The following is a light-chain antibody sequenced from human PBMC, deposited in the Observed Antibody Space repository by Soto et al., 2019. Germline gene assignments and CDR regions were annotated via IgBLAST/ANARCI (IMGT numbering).Light chain of an antibody. CDR1: QSVSSY. Sequence: IGLTQSTETLSLSPGERATLSCRASQSVSSYLAWYQQKPGQAPRLLIYDASNRATGIPARFSGSGSGTDFTLTISSLEPEDFAVYYCQQRSNWPPTFGGGTKVDI. CDR3: QQRSNWPPT. J-gene: IGKJ4*01. CDR2: DAS. V-gene: IGKV3-11*01.